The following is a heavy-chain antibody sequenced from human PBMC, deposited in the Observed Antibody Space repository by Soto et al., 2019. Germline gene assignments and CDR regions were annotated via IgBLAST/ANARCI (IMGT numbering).Heavy chain of an antibody. J-gene: IGHJ5*02. V-gene: IGHV1-69*12. Sequence: QVQLVQSGAEVKKPGSSVKVSCKASGGTFSSYATSWVRQAPGQGLEWMGGIIPIFGTANYAQKFQGRVTITADESTSTAYMELSSLRSDDTAVYHCARHVEAGTGWFGPWGRGTLVAVSS. CDR2: IIPIFGTA. CDR3: ARHVEAGTGWFGP. D-gene: IGHD6-19*01. CDR1: GGTFSSYA.